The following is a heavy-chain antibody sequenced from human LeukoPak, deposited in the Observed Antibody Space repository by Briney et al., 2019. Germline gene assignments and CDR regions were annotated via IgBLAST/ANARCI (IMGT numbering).Heavy chain of an antibody. J-gene: IGHJ4*02. CDR3: AKDRDYGDYDY. D-gene: IGHD4-17*01. V-gene: IGHV3-23*01. CDR2: SGGST. CDR1: GFTFSSYA. Sequence: GGSLRLSCVASGFTFSSYAMSWVRQAPGKGLEWVSGSGGSTYYADSVKGRFTISRDNSKNTLYLQMNNLRAEDTAVYYCAKDRDYGDYDYWGQGALVTVSS.